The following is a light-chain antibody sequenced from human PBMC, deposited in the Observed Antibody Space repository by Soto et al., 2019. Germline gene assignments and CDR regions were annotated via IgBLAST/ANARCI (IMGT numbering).Light chain of an antibody. V-gene: IGKV1-5*03. CDR3: KQYNRYSNT. CDR1: QSISSW. Sequence: DIQMTQSPSTLSASVGDRVTITCRASQSISSWLAWYQQKPGKAPKLLIYKASSIESGVPSRFSGSGSGTAFTLTISRLHPDDFATYRRKQYNRYSNTFGQGTKLEIK. J-gene: IGKJ2*01. CDR2: KAS.